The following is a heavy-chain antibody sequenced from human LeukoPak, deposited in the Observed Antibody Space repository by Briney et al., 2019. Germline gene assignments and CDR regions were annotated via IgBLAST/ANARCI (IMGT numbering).Heavy chain of an antibody. V-gene: IGHV3-23*01. J-gene: IGHJ5*02. CDR1: GFPFSSYV. Sequence: GGSLRLSCAASGFPFSSYVMNWVRQAPGKGLEWVSVISGGGGSTYYAASVKGRFTISRDNSKNTLFLQMNSLRAEDTAVYYCAKGGYCSSTSCYVGWFDPWGQGALVTVSS. D-gene: IGHD2-2*01. CDR2: ISGGGGST. CDR3: AKGGYCSSTSCYVGWFDP.